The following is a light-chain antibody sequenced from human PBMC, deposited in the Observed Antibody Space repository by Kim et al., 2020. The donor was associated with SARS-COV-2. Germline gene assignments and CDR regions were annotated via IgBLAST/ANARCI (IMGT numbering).Light chain of an antibody. CDR3: QQYNNWWT. CDR1: QSVSSN. J-gene: IGKJ1*01. V-gene: IGKV3-15*01. Sequence: SVSPGESATLSCRASQSVSSNFAWYQQKPGQAPRLLIYGASTRATGIPARFSGSGSGTEFTLTISSLQSEDFAVYYCQQYNNWWTFGQGTKVDIK. CDR2: GAS.